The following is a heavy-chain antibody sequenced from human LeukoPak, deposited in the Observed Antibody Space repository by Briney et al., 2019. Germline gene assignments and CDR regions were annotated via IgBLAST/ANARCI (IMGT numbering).Heavy chain of an antibody. CDR1: GFTFSSYS. Sequence: PGGSLRLSCAASGFTFSSYSMNWVRQAPGKGLEWVSSISSSSSYIYYADSVKGRFTISRDNSKNTLYLQMNSLRAEDTAVYYCAKRSIIEGGYGMDVWGQGTTVTVSS. CDR3: AKRSIIEGGYGMDV. V-gene: IGHV3-21*04. D-gene: IGHD3-16*01. J-gene: IGHJ6*02. CDR2: ISSSSSYI.